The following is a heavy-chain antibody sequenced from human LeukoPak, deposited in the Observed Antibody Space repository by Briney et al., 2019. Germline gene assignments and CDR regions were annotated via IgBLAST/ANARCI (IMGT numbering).Heavy chain of an antibody. D-gene: IGHD4-23*01. Sequence: GGSLRLSCAASGFTFSSYGMHWVRQAPGKGLEWVAVIWYDGSNKYYADSVKGRFTISRDNSKNTLYLQMNSLRAEDTAVYYCARTEATVVTTLDYWGQGTLVTVSS. V-gene: IGHV3-33*01. J-gene: IGHJ4*02. CDR1: GFTFSSYG. CDR3: ARTEATVVTTLDY. CDR2: IWYDGSNK.